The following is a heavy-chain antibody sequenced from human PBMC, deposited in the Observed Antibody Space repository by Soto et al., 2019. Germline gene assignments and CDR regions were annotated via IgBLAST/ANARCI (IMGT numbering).Heavy chain of an antibody. Sequence: QVQLQESGPGLVKPSETLSLTCTVSGGSISSYYWSWIRQPPGKGLEWIGYIYYSGGTNYNPSLKRRVTIPVDTSKNHFSLKLSSVTAADTAVYYCAGYDYDPHYYYGMDVWGPGTTVTVSS. CDR3: AGYDYDPHYYYGMDV. CDR2: IYYSGGT. V-gene: IGHV4-59*01. CDR1: GGSISSYY. D-gene: IGHD4-17*01. J-gene: IGHJ6*02.